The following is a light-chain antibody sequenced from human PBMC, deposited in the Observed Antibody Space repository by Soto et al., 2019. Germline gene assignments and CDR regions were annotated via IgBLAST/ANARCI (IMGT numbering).Light chain of an antibody. J-gene: IGKJ5*01. Sequence: EIVLTQSPGTLSLSPCEGATLSSSASQSVSSSYLAWYQQKPGQAPRLLIYGASSRATGIPASFSGSGSGTEFTLTISSLQSEDFAVYYCQQYNNWPITFGQGTRLEIK. CDR1: QSVSSSY. V-gene: IGKV3-15*01. CDR3: QQYNNWPIT. CDR2: GAS.